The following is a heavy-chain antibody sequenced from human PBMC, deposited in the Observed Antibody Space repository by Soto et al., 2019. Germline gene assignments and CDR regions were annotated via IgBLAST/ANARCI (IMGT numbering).Heavy chain of an antibody. J-gene: IGHJ6*03. D-gene: IGHD3-10*01. Sequence: GGSLRLSCAASGFTFSSYGMHWVRQAPGKGLEWVAVISYDGSNKYYADSVKGRFTISRDNSKNTLYLQMNSLRAEDTAVYYCAKDIAMVRAGYYYMDVWGKGTTVTVSS. CDR3: AKDIAMVRAGYYYMDV. CDR2: ISYDGSNK. V-gene: IGHV3-30*18. CDR1: GFTFSSYG.